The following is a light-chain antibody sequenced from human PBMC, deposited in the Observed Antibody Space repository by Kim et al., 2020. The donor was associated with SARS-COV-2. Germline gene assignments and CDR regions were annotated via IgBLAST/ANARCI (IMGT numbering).Light chain of an antibody. CDR1: NIGSKS. J-gene: IGLJ3*02. Sequence: SYELTQPPSVSVAPGKTARITCGGNNIGSKSVHWYQQKPGQTPVLVIYYDSDRPSGIPERFSGSISGNTATLTISRVEAGDEADYYCQVWDSSSDHRVFGGGTQLTVL. CDR3: QVWDSSSDHRV. CDR2: YDS. V-gene: IGLV3-21*04.